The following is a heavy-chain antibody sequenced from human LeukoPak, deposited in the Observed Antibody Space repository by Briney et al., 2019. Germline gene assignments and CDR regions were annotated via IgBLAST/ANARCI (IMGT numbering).Heavy chain of an antibody. V-gene: IGHV1-18*01. D-gene: IGHD6-13*01. J-gene: IGHJ6*03. CDR1: GYTFTSYG. CDR3: ARVEIAAADYYYYYYMDV. CDR2: ISAYNGNT. Sequence: ASVKVSCKASGYTFTSYGISWVRQAPGQGLEWMGWISAYNGNTNYAQKLQGRVTMTTDTSTSTAYMELRSLRSDDTAVYYCARVEIAAADYYYYYYMDVWGKGTTVTVSS.